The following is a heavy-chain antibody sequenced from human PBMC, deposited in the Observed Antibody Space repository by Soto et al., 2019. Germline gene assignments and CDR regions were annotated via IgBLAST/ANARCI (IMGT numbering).Heavy chain of an antibody. CDR1: RYTFTSYS. CDR3: ARDPVVVARYYYYYGMDV. V-gene: IGHV1-3*01. CDR2: INAGNGNT. Sequence: ASAKLSCKACRYTFTSYSMHWVRQAPGQRLEWMGWINAGNGNTKYSQKFQGRVTITRDTSASTAYMELSSLRSEDTAVYYCARDPVVVARYYYYYGMDVWGQGTTVTVSS. J-gene: IGHJ6*02. D-gene: IGHD2-15*01.